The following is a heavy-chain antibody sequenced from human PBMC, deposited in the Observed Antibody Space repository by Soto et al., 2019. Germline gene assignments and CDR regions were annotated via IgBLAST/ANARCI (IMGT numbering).Heavy chain of an antibody. J-gene: IGHJ6*02. CDR3: ARRGPQFGSLFPSYGLDV. D-gene: IGHD2-21*01. V-gene: IGHV4-31*01. Sequence: QVPLQETGPGLVKHSQNLSLTCSVSSGFISSGGYYWSWVRQRPGKGLEWVGTVDYTGRVDYNPTLNSLVSISVDTSKTQFSLRLSSVTAADTAVYYCARRGPQFGSLFPSYGLDVGGQGTTVTVSS. CDR2: VDYTGRV. CDR1: SGFISSGGYY.